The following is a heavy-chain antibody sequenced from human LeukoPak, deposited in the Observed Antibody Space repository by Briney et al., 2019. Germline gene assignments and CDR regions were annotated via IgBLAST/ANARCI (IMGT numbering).Heavy chain of an antibody. V-gene: IGHV3-7*01. Sequence: GGSLRLSCAASGFTFSSYWMSWVRQAPGKGLEWVANIKQDGSERYYVDSVKGRFTISRDNAKNSLYLQMNSLRAEDTAVYYCAREDVYYDFWSGYLPAARYYFDYWGQGTLVTVSS. CDR1: GFTFSSYW. J-gene: IGHJ4*02. CDR2: IKQDGSER. CDR3: AREDVYYDFWSGYLPAARYYFDY. D-gene: IGHD3-3*01.